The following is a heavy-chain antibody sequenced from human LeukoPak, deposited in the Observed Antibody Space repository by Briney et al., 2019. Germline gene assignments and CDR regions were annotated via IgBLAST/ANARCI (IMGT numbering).Heavy chain of an antibody. CDR2: IYHSGST. CDR3: ARLPTSGYCSGGSCTGSLDY. CDR1: GYSISSGYN. J-gene: IGHJ4*02. Sequence: SETLSLTCTASGYSISSGYNWGWSRQPPGKGLEWIGSIYHSGSTYYTQSLKSRVTISVDTSKNKFSLKLSSVTAEDTAVDYCARLPTSGYCSGGSCTGSLDYWGQGTLVTVSS. V-gene: IGHV4-38-2*02. D-gene: IGHD2-15*01.